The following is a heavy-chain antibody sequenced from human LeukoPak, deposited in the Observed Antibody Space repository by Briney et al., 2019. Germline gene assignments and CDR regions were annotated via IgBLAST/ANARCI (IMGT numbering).Heavy chain of an antibody. CDR3: AKETWQQLVLYYFDY. J-gene: IGHJ4*02. CDR1: GFTFSSYW. V-gene: IGHV3-7*01. CDR2: IKLDGSEN. D-gene: IGHD6-13*01. Sequence: PGGSLRLSCAASGFTFSSYWMSWVRQAPGKGLQWVANIKLDGSENYYVDSVRGRFTISRDNAKNSLFLQMSSLRAEDTAVYYCAKETWQQLVLYYFDYWGQGTLVTVSS.